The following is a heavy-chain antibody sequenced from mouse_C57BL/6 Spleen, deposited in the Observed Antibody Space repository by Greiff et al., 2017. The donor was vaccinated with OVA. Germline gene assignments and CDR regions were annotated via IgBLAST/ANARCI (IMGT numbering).Heavy chain of an antibody. D-gene: IGHD1-1*01. Sequence: EVMLVESGGGLVQPGGSMKLSCVASGFTFSNYWMNWVRQSPEKGLEWVAQIRLKSDNYATHYAESVKGRFTISRDDSKSSVYLQMNNLRAEDTGIYYCTANYYGSRGAMDYWGQGTSVTVSS. CDR2: IRLKSDNYAT. J-gene: IGHJ4*01. CDR1: GFTFSNYW. V-gene: IGHV6-3*01. CDR3: TANYYGSRGAMDY.